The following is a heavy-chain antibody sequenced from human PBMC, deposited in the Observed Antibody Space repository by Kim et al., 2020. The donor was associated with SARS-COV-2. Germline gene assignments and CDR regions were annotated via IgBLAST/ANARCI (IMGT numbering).Heavy chain of an antibody. Sequence: SETLSLTCAVYGGSFRGNNWWCFRRPPGEGLQGCGEINHSRRTNYKPSLQSRVTISEVTSNNQFFPMLRCVTAADTAVYYCSRIGTTMVRGAPLHYYYYG. V-gene: IGHV4-34*01. J-gene: IGHJ6*01. CDR1: GGSFRGNN. CDR2: INHSRRT. D-gene: IGHD3-10*01. CDR3: SRIGTTMVRGAPLHYYYYG.